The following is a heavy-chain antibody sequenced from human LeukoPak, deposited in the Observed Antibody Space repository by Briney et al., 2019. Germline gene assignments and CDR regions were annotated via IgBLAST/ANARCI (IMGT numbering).Heavy chain of an antibody. J-gene: IGHJ4*02. D-gene: IGHD4-17*01. Sequence: SGTLSLTCAVSGGSISSSNWWSWVLQPPGKGLEWIGEIYHSGSTNYNPSLKSRVTISVDKSKNQFSLKLSSVTAADTAVYYCARVSITVTTSSFDYWGQGTLVTVSS. CDR2: IYHSGST. CDR3: ARVSITVTTSSFDY. CDR1: GGSISSSNW. V-gene: IGHV4-4*02.